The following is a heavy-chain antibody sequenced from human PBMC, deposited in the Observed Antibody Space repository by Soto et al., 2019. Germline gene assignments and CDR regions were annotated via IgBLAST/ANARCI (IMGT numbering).Heavy chain of an antibody. V-gene: IGHV4-34*01. D-gene: IGHD5-18*01. CDR3: ALSHTPPLLPLDF. J-gene: IGHJ6*04. CDR2: INHGGST. CDR1: GGSFSGYY. Sequence: SETLSLTCAVYGGSFSGYYWSWIRQPPGKGLEWIGEINHGGSTNYNPSLKSRVTISVDTSKNQFSLKLSSVTAADTAVYYCALSHTPPLLPLDFWCKAIMVTLSS.